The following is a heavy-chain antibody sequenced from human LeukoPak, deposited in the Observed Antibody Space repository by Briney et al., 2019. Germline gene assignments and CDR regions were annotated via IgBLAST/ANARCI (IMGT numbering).Heavy chain of an antibody. CDR1: GGSISSYY. V-gene: IGHV4-59*01. D-gene: IGHD6-13*01. Sequence: SETLSLTCTVSGGSISSYYWSWIRQPPGKGLEWIGYIYYSGSTNYNPSLKSRVTISVDTSKNQFSLKLSSVTAADTAVYYCASVMYSSSWYPLDPWGQGTLVTVSS. J-gene: IGHJ5*02. CDR2: IYYSGST. CDR3: ASVMYSSSWYPLDP.